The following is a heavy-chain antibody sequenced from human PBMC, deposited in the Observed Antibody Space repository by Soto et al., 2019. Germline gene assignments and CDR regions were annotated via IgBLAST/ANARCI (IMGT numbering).Heavy chain of an antibody. D-gene: IGHD3-16*01. V-gene: IGHV1-69*13. CDR1: GGTFSSYA. CDR3: AQCLLGVNYYYGMDV. J-gene: IGHJ6*02. CDR2: IIPIFATA. Sequence: SVKVSFKASGGTFSSYAINWVRQAPGQGLEWMGGIIPIFATADYAQKFQGRVTITADESTSTAYMELSSLRSEDTAVYYCAQCLLGVNYYYGMDVWGQGTTVTVSS.